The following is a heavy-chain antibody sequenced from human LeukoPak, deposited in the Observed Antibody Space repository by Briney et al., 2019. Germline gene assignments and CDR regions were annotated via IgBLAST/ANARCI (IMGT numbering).Heavy chain of an antibody. CDR3: ASHTAVTFFDY. D-gene: IGHD4-17*01. V-gene: IGHV4-59*08. J-gene: IGHJ4*02. Sequence: SETLSLTCTVSGASTSSYYWSWIRQPPGEGLEWIGYISDSGTTIYNPSLKSRVTISVDTPKNQFSLRLNSVTAADTAVYYCASHTAVTFFDYWGQGTLVTVSS. CDR2: ISDSGTT. CDR1: GASTSSYY.